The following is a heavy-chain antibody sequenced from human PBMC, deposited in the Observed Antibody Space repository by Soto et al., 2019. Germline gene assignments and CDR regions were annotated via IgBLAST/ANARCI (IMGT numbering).Heavy chain of an antibody. Sequence: VGSLRLSCETSGFPFGIYTMNWVRQAPGRGLEWVSSISSSGTYIDYADSVEGRFAISRDDAKNSVFLEMTSLRVDDTAVYYCAREGNYHEFWGQGTLVTVSS. CDR2: ISSSGTYI. D-gene: IGHD3-10*01. J-gene: IGHJ4*02. CDR1: GFPFGIYT. CDR3: AREGNYHEF. V-gene: IGHV3-21*01.